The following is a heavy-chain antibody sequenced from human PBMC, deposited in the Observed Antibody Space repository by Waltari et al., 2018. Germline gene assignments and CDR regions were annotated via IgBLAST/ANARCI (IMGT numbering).Heavy chain of an antibody. Sequence: QVQLQESGPRLVKPSETLSLTCTVSGGSISSYYWSWIRQPPGKGLEWIGYIYYSGSTRYNPSLKCRVTVSVDPSKNQLSLKLSSVTAADTAVYYCARGGAYCGGDCYPHLDYWGQGTLVTVSS. CDR2: IYYSGST. CDR3: ARGGAYCGGDCYPHLDY. J-gene: IGHJ4*02. V-gene: IGHV4-59*01. CDR1: GGSISSYY. D-gene: IGHD2-21*01.